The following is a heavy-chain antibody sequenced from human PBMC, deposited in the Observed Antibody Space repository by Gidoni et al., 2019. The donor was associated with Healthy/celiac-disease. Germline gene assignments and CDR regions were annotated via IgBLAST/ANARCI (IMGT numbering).Heavy chain of an antibody. V-gene: IGHV3-11*01. CDR3: ARGSYDFWSGLALNLYYYYGMDV. CDR1: GFTFSDYY. J-gene: IGHJ6*02. Sequence: QVQLVESGGGLVKPGGSLRLSCAASGFTFSDYYMSWIRQAPGKGLEWVSYISSSGSTIYYADSVKGRFTISRDNAKNSLYLQMNSLRAEDTAAYYCARGSYDFWSGLALNLYYYYGMDVWGQGTTVTVSS. D-gene: IGHD3-3*01. CDR2: ISSSGSTI.